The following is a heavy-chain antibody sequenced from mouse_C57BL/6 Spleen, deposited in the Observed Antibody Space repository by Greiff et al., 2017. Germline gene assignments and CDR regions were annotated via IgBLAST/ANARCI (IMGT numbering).Heavy chain of an antibody. V-gene: IGHV5-9-1*02. CDR2: ISSGGDYI. CDR3: TREGGYYGSSLLAY. D-gene: IGHD1-1*01. Sequence: EVKLVESGEGLVKPGGSLKLSCAASGFTFSSYAMSWVRQTPEKRLGWVAYISSGGDYIVYADTVKGRFTISRDNARNTLYLQMSSLKSEDTAMYYCTREGGYYGSSLLAYWGQGTLVTVSA. CDR1: GFTFSSYA. J-gene: IGHJ3*01.